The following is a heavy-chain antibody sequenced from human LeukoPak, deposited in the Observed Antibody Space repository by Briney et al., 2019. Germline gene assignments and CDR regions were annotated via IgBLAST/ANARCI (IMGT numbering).Heavy chain of an antibody. CDR2: VFYSGYT. V-gene: IGHV4-39*01. J-gene: IGHJ4*02. D-gene: IGHD6-6*01. CDR3: AREYSSSPAH. Sequence: SETLSLTCTVSGGSIRSDSYYWGWIRQPPGKGLEWIGSVFYSGYTFYNPSLKSRVTISVDTSKNQFSLKLSSVTAEDTAVYYCAREYSSSPAHWGQGTLVTVSS. CDR1: GGSIRSDSYY.